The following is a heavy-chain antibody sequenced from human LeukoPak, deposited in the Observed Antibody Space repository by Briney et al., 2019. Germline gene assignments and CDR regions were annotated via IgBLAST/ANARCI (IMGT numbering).Heavy chain of an antibody. CDR3: ARDEGVGWYSYYFDY. CDR1: GYTFTGYY. V-gene: IGHV1-2*02. Sequence: ASVTVSFKASGYTFTGYYMHWVRQAPGQGLEWMGWINPNSGGTNYAQKFQGRVTMTRDTSISTAYMELSRLRSDDTAVYYCARDEGVGWYSYYFDYWGQGTLVTVSS. CDR2: INPNSGGT. J-gene: IGHJ4*02. D-gene: IGHD6-19*01.